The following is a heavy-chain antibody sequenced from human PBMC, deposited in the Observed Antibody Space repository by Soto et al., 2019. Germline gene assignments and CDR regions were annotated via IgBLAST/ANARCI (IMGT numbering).Heavy chain of an antibody. CDR1: GFTFSNYA. CDR3: ARDRGINWNPIDY. D-gene: IGHD1-20*01. Sequence: GGSLRLSCAASGFTFSNYAMSWVRQAPGKGLEWVSGISASGGTTYSADSVKGRFTLSRDNSENTLYLQMNSLRAEDTAVYYCARDRGINWNPIDYWGQGTRVTVSS. J-gene: IGHJ4*02. CDR2: ISASGGTT. V-gene: IGHV3-23*01.